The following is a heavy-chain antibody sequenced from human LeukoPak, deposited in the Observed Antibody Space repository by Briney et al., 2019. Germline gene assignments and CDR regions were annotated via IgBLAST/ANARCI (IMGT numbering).Heavy chain of an antibody. J-gene: IGHJ5*02. Sequence: SETLSLTCTVSGGSISSHYWSWIRQPPGKGLEWIGYIYYSGSTKYNPSLKSRVTISVDTSKNQFSLKLSSVTAADTAAYYCARLYDSSGYTNWLDPWGQGTLVTVS. D-gene: IGHD3-22*01. CDR3: ARLYDSSGYTNWLDP. CDR2: IYYSGST. CDR1: GGSISSHY. V-gene: IGHV4-59*11.